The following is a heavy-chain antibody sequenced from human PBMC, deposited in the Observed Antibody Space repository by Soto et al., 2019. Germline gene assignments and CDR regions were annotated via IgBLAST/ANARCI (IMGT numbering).Heavy chain of an antibody. D-gene: IGHD7-27*01. CDR2: IYHSGST. V-gene: IGHV4-59*01. Sequence: PSETLSLTCTVSGGSISGNYWSWIRQPPGKGLEWIGYIYHSGSTNYNPSLKSRVTISIDTSKNQFSLKLSSVTAADTAVYYCARRWGTSFDFWGQGTLVTVSS. CDR1: GGSISGNY. CDR3: ARRWGTSFDF. J-gene: IGHJ4*02.